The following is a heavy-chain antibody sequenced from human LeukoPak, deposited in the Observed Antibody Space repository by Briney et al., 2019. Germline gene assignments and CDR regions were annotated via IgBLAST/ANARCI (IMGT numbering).Heavy chain of an antibody. V-gene: IGHV3-30*02. J-gene: IGHJ4*02. D-gene: IGHD5-12*01. CDR2: IRYDGSNK. Sequence: QPGGSLRLSCAASGFTFSSYGMHWVRQAPGKGLEWVAFIRYDGSNKYYADSVKGRFTISRDNSKNTLYLQMNSLRAEDTAVYYCAKDEGGYDYSPFDYWGQGTLVTVSS. CDR1: GFTFSSYG. CDR3: AKDEGGYDYSPFDY.